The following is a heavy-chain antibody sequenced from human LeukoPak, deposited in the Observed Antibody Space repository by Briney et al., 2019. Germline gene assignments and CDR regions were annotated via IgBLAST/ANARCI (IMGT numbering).Heavy chain of an antibody. D-gene: IGHD3-10*01. Sequence: ETLSLTCTVSGGSISSYYWSWIRQPPGKGLEWMGRIDPSDSYTNYSPSFQGHVTISADKSISTAYLQWSSLKASDTAMYYCARLLGSYYQNWFDPWGQGTLVTVSS. V-gene: IGHV5-10-1*01. J-gene: IGHJ5*02. CDR1: GGSISSYY. CDR3: ARLLGSYYQNWFDP. CDR2: IDPSDSYT.